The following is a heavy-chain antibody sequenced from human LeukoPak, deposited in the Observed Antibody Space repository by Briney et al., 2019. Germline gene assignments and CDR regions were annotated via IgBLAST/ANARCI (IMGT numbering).Heavy chain of an antibody. CDR1: GFTFSSYY. CDR2: ISRSNTM. V-gene: IGHV3-48*02. CDR3: AGASTVVTRSYFDY. J-gene: IGHJ4*02. Sequence: PGGSLRLSCAGSGFTFSSYYMNWVRQAPGKGLEWVSFISRSNTMYYADSVKGRFTISRDNAKNTLYLQMNSLRDEDTAVYYCAGASTVVTRSYFDYWGQGTLVTVST. D-gene: IGHD4-23*01.